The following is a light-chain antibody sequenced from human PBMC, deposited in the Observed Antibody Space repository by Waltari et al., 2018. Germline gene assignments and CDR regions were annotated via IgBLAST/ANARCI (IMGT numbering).Light chain of an antibody. CDR2: DGT. CDR3: LLSYAGARV. J-gene: IGLJ3*02. CDR1: TGPATNDHF. V-gene: IGLV7-46*01. Sequence: QAVVTQEPSLPVSPGGTVTLTCGSSTGPATNDHFPSWFTQKPGQAPRALIYDGTNRQSWTPARFSGSLVGGKAALTLSGAQPEDETVYYCLLSYAGARVFGGGTKLTVL.